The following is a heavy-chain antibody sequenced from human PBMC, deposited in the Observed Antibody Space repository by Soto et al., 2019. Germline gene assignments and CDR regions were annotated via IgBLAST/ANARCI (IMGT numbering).Heavy chain of an antibody. CDR3: ARGDRDYYYYYMYV. V-gene: IGHV3-7*01. D-gene: IGHD3-22*01. CDR2: IKQDGSEK. CDR1: GYSFTSYW. J-gene: IGHJ6*03. Sequence: ESLKISCKGSGYSFTSYWIGWVRQAPGKGLEWVANIKQDGSEKYYVDSVKGRFTISRDNAKNSLYLQMNSLRAEDTVVYYCARGDRDYYYYYMYVWGKGTTVTVSS.